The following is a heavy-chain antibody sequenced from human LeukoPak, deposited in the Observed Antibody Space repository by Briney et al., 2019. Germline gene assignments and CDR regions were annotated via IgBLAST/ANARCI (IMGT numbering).Heavy chain of an antibody. V-gene: IGHV4-39*07. Sequence: SETLSLTCTVSGGSISSSSYYWGWIRQPPGKGLEWIGSIYYSGSTYYNPSLKSRVTISVDTSKNQFSLKLSSVTAADTAVYYCARVGPYVDTAMVTLKPTNWFDPWGQGTLVTVSS. D-gene: IGHD5-18*01. CDR1: GGSISSSSYY. CDR2: IYYSGST. CDR3: ARVGPYVDTAMVTLKPTNWFDP. J-gene: IGHJ5*02.